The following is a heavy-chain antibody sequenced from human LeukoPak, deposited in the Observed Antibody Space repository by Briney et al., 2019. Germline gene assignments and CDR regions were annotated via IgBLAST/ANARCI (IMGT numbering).Heavy chain of an antibody. Sequence: GGSLRLSCAASGFTFSSYAMHWVRQAPGKGLEWVAVISYDGSNEDYADSVKGRFTISRDNSKNTLYLQMNSLRAEDTAVYYCARDGSSDYGDPPTRDYFDYWGQGTLVTVSS. D-gene: IGHD4-17*01. CDR2: ISYDGSNE. CDR1: GFTFSSYA. J-gene: IGHJ4*02. CDR3: ARDGSSDYGDPPTRDYFDY. V-gene: IGHV3-30-3*01.